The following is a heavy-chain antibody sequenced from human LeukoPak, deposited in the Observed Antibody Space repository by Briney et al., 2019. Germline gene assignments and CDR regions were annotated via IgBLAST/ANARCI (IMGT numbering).Heavy chain of an antibody. CDR3: ARGGGASTVTPFDY. J-gene: IGHJ4*02. CDR1: GFTFSSYS. Sequence: GGSLRLSCAASGFTFSSYSMNWVRQAPGKGLEWVSSISSTSSYIYYAASVKGRFTISRDNAKSSLYLQMNSLRAEDTAVYYCARGGGASTVTPFDYWGQGTLVTVSS. CDR2: ISSTSSYI. D-gene: IGHD4-17*01. V-gene: IGHV3-21*01.